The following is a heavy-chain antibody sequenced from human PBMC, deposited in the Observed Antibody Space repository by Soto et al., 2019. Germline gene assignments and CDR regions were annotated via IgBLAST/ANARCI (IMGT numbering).Heavy chain of an antibody. CDR3: AHSSIAARPGAEYFQH. CDR2: IYWDNDK. J-gene: IGHJ1*01. CDR1: GFSLSTSGVG. Sequence: SGPTLVNPTQTLTLTCTFSGFSLSTSGVGGGWVRQPPGKALEWLALIYWDNDKRYSPSLKSRLTITKETSKNQVVLTMTNMDPVDTATYYCAHSSIAARPGAEYFQHWGQGTLVTVSS. D-gene: IGHD6-6*01. V-gene: IGHV2-5*02.